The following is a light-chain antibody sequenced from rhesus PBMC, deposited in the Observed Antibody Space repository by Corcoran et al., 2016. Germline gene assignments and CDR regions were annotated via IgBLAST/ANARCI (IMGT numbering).Light chain of an antibody. CDR1: QGISNW. Sequence: DIQMTQSPSSLSASVGDKVTITCRASQGISNWLAWYQQKPGKAPKLLIYAASSLQSVGPSRFSGSGSGTHYTLTISSLQPEDFATYSCQQGYNTPFTFGPGTKLDIK. J-gene: IGKJ3*01. CDR3: QQGYNTPFT. V-gene: IGKV1-18*01. CDR2: AAS.